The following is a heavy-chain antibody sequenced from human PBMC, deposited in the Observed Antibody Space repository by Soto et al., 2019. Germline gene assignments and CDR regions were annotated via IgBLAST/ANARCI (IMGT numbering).Heavy chain of an antibody. V-gene: IGHV3-21*01. CDR1: GFNFANFG. CDR3: VRGSGGPEF. CDR2: ITHNNGAT. Sequence: GGSLRLSCAASGFNFANFGMSWVRQAPGKGLQWVASITHNNGATYYADSVKGRFSVSRDNAKNTLYLQMDSLTAEDTAVYYCVRGSGGPEFWGQGKVVTVS. J-gene: IGHJ4*02.